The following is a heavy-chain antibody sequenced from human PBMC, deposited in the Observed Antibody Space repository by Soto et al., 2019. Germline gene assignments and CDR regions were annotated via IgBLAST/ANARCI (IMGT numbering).Heavy chain of an antibody. CDR3: ARTITGYFWAGAY. J-gene: IGHJ4*02. CDR2: IGGSGANT. CDR1: GFTFNMYA. Sequence: VGSLRLPCAASGFTFNMYAMSWVRQAPGKGLEWVSGIGGSGANTYYADFVKGRFTISRDNSKNTLYLQMDSLRAEDTAIYYCARTITGYFWAGAYWGQGTLVTVSS. V-gene: IGHV3-23*01. D-gene: IGHD1-1*01.